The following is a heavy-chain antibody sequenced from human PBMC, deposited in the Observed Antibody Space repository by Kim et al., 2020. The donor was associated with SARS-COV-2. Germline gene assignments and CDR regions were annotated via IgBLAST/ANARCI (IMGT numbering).Heavy chain of an antibody. CDR2: GT. V-gene: IGHV1-2*02. D-gene: IGHD3-10*01. Sequence: GTNYAQKFQGRVTVTRDTSISTTYMEVNGLTSDDTAVYYCSKDLAGSIDYWGQGTLVTVSS. CDR3: SKDLAGSIDY. J-gene: IGHJ4*02.